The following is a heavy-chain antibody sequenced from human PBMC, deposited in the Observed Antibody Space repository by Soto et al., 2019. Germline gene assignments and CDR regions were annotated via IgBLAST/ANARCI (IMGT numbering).Heavy chain of an antibody. V-gene: IGHV3-30*18. CDR1: GFTFSSYG. CDR2: ISYDGSNK. Sequence: QVQLVESGGGVVQPGRSLRLSYAASGFTFSSYGMHWVRQAPGKGLEWVAVISYDGSNKYYADSVKGRFTISRDNSKNTLYLQMNSLRAEDTAVYYCAKSPHSSWYWGDYWGQGTLVTVSS. J-gene: IGHJ4*02. CDR3: AKSPHSSWYWGDY. D-gene: IGHD6-13*01.